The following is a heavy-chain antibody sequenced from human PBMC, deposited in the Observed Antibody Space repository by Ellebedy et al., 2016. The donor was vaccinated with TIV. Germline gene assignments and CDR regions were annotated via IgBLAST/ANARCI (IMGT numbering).Heavy chain of an antibody. D-gene: IGHD1-26*01. CDR1: GFTFSSYG. J-gene: IGHJ4*02. CDR2: IWYDGSNK. Sequence: GESLKISCAASGFTFSSYGMHWVRQAPGKGLEWVAVIWYDGSNKYYADSVKGRFTISRDNSKNSLYLQMNSLRAEDTAVYYCARRGGSYLIDYWGQGTLVTVSS. CDR3: ARRGGSYLIDY. V-gene: IGHV3-33*01.